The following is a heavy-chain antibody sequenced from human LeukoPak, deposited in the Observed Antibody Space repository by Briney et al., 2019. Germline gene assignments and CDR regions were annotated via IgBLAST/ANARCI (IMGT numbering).Heavy chain of an antibody. D-gene: IGHD3-16*01. CDR2: TYYRSKWYN. Sequence: SQTLSLTCAISGDSVSSNRATWIWIRQSPSRGLEWLGRTYYRSKWYNDYAVSVKSRITVNPDTSKNQFSLQLNSVTPEDTAVYYCTRARDAFTRKSVFDIWGQGTMVTVSS. V-gene: IGHV6-1*01. CDR3: TRARDAFTRKSVFDI. J-gene: IGHJ3*02. CDR1: GDSVSSNRAT.